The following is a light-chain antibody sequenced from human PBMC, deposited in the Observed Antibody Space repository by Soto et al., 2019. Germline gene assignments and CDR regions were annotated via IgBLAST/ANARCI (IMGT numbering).Light chain of an antibody. CDR1: QSISSSD. Sequence: EIVLTQSPGTLSLSPGERVTLSCRASQSISSSDLAWYQQKPGQAPRVLIYGAATRAAGIPDRFSGSGSGTVFTLTIRRLEPEDFEVYYCQQYRSFFGGGTKVEIK. CDR3: QQYRSF. J-gene: IGKJ4*01. V-gene: IGKV3-20*01. CDR2: GAA.